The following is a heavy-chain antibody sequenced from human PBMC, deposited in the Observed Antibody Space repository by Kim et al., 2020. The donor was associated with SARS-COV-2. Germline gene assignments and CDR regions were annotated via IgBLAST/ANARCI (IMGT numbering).Heavy chain of an antibody. Sequence: GGSLRLSCTASGFTFSAYSMNWVRQAPGKGLEWVASMSYDGTSKNYVDSVKGRFTISRDNAKNALYLQMNSLRAEDTAVYYCARDGYSNFDCRGKG. D-gene: IGHD2-21*01. CDR1: GFTFSAYS. CDR2: MSYDGTSK. V-gene: IGHV3-7*01. CDR3: ARDGYSNFDC. J-gene: IGHJ4*02.